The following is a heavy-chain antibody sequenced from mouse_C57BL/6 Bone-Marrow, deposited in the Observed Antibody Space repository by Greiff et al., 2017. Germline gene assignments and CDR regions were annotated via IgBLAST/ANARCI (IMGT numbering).Heavy chain of an antibody. CDR1: GYTFTGYW. CDR3: ARKDGSRYWYFDV. J-gene: IGHJ1*03. Sequence: QVQLQQPGAELVRPGSSVKLSCKATGYTFTGYWIAWVKQRPGHGLEWIGEILPGSGSTNYNEKLKGKATFTADTSSNTAYMQLSSLTTEDSAIYYCARKDGSRYWYFDVWGTGTTVTVSS. D-gene: IGHD1-1*01. CDR2: ILPGSGST. V-gene: IGHV1-9*01.